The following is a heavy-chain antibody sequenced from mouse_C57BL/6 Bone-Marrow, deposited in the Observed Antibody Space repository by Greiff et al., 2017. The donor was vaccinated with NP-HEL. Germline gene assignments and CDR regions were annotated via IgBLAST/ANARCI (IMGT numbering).Heavy chain of an antibody. Sequence: QVQLQQPGAELVMPGASVKLSCKASGYTFTSYWMHWVKQRPGQGLEWIGAINPSDGYTNYNHKFKGKSTLTVDKSSSTAYMQLSSLTSEDSAVYYCARSDCLSWFAYWGQGTLVTVSA. V-gene: IGHV1-69*01. CDR3: ARSDCLSWFAY. J-gene: IGHJ3*01. CDR2: INPSDGYT. CDR1: GYTFTSYW.